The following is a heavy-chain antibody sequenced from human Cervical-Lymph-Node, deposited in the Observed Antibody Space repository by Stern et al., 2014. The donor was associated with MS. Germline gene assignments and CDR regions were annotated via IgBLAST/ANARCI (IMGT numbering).Heavy chain of an antibody. J-gene: IGHJ4*02. CDR2: ISYDGRDK. CDR1: GFVFRRYA. Sequence: QVQLVQSGGGVVQPGRSLRLSCAASGFVFRRYALHWVRQAPGKGLEWVALISYDGRDKFYTGSVKGRFTVSRDNSNNTVDLEINSLRLEDTAVYYCAKGGSGSYLDWGQGSLVTVSS. CDR3: AKGGSGSYLD. V-gene: IGHV3-30*04. D-gene: IGHD1-26*01.